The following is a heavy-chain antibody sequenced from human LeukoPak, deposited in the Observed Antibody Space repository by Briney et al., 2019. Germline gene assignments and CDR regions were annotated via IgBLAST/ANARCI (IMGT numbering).Heavy chain of an antibody. CDR3: AKVGPYFDWSSFDY. J-gene: IGHJ4*02. CDR2: IYSGGST. CDR1: GFTVSSNY. Sequence: GGSLRLSCAASGFTVSSNYMSWVRQAPGKGLEWVSVIYSGGSTYYADSVKGRFTISRDNSKNTLYLQMNSLRAEDTAVYYCAKVGPYFDWSSFDYWGQGTLVTVSS. V-gene: IGHV3-53*05. D-gene: IGHD3-9*01.